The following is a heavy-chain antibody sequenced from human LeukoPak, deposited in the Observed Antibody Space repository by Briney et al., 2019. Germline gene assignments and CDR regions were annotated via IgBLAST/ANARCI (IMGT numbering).Heavy chain of an antibody. V-gene: IGHV3-13*01. CDR1: GFTFSSYD. D-gene: IGHD7-27*01. CDR3: IRIRTGEHQYGMDV. CDR2: IDTVGNT. J-gene: IGHJ6*02. Sequence: GGSLRLSCAASGFTFSSYDMHWVRQATGKGLERVSAIDTVGNTYYAGSVKGRFTISRENAKNSLYLQMNSLRDGDTAVYYCIRIRTGEHQYGMDVWGQGTTVTVSS.